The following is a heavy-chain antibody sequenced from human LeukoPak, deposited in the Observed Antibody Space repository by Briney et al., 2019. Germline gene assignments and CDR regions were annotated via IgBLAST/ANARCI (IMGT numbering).Heavy chain of an antibody. V-gene: IGHV4-39*01. CDR1: GGSISSSSYY. CDR2: IYYSGST. CDR3: ARRDDSSGYYAFDP. D-gene: IGHD3-22*01. Sequence: SETLSLTCTVSGGSISSSSYYWGWIRQPPGKGLEWIGSIYYSGSTYYNPSLKSRVTISVDTSKNQFSLKLSSVTAADTAVYYCARRDDSSGYYAFDPWGRGTLVTVSS. J-gene: IGHJ5*02.